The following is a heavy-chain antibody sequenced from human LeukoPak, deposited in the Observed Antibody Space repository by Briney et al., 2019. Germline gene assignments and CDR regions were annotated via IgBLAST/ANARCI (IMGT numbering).Heavy chain of an antibody. Sequence: GGSLRLSCAASGFTFSNYVMNWVRQAPGKGLEWVSSISSSSSYIYYADSVKGRFTISRDNAKNSLYLQMNSLRAEDTAVYYCARDITYSSGWSIFDYWGQGTLVTVSS. D-gene: IGHD6-19*01. CDR2: ISSSSSYI. V-gene: IGHV3-21*01. CDR1: GFTFSNYV. CDR3: ARDITYSSGWSIFDY. J-gene: IGHJ4*02.